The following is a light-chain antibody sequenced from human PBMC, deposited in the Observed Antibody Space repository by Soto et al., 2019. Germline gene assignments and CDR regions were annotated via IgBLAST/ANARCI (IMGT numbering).Light chain of an antibody. V-gene: IGLV2-14*01. Sequence: QSVLPQPASVSGSPGQSITMSCTGTSSDVGYYNYVSWYQLHPGKAPKLMISEVNKRPSGVSDRFSGSKSGDTASLTISGLRTEDEADYYCCSFAGSGTGVFGTGTKVTVL. J-gene: IGLJ1*01. CDR3: CSFAGSGTGV. CDR1: SSDVGYYNY. CDR2: EVN.